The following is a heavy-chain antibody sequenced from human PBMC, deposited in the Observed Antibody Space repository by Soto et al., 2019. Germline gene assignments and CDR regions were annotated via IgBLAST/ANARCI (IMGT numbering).Heavy chain of an antibody. CDR3: TSVTGVAGSRTSMKDY. CDR1: GFTFSGSA. CDR2: IRSKANDYAT. V-gene: IGHV3-73*02. D-gene: IGHD6-19*01. Sequence: EVQLVESGGGLVQPGGSLKLSCAASGFTFSGSAMHWVRQASGKGLEWVGRIRSKANDYATAYTGSVKGRFIISRDDSKNTAYLQMNSLKTEDTAVYYCTSVTGVAGSRTSMKDYWGQGTLVTVSS. J-gene: IGHJ4*02.